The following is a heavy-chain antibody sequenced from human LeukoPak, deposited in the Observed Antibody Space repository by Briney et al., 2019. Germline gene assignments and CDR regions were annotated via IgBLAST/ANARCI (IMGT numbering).Heavy chain of an antibody. Sequence: PSETLSLTCTVSGGSISSDYWSWIRQPPGKGLEWIGYIYYSGRTYYNPSLKSRITISADTSKNQFSLKLSSVTAADTAVYYCARGFYSPHYWGQGTLVTVSS. D-gene: IGHD4-11*01. CDR2: IYYSGRT. CDR1: GGSISSDY. J-gene: IGHJ4*02. CDR3: ARGFYSPHY. V-gene: IGHV4-59*01.